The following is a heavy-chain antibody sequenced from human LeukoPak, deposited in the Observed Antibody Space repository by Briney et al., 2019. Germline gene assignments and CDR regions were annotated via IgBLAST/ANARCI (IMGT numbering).Heavy chain of an antibody. D-gene: IGHD2-2*01. CDR2: ISGSGGST. CDR1: GFTFSDYS. J-gene: IGHJ4*02. CDR3: AKVGYCSSTSCYPTYYFDY. V-gene: IGHV3-23*01. Sequence: GGSLRLSCAASGFTFSDYSMNWVRQAPGKGLEWVSAISGSGGSTYYADSVKGRFTISRDNSKNTLYLQMNSLRAEDTAVYYCAKVGYCSSTSCYPTYYFDYWGQGTLVTVSS.